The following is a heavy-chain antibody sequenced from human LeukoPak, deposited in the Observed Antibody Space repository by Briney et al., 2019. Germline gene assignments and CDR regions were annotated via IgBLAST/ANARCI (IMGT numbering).Heavy chain of an antibody. CDR3: ASSAVVAAPGDFQH. V-gene: IGHV1-69*05. J-gene: IGHJ1*01. CDR2: IIPIFGTA. Sequence: GASVKVSCKASGGTFSSYAISWLRQAPGQGLEWMGRIIPIFGTANYAQKFQGRVTITTDESTSTAYMELSSLRSEDTAVYYCASSAVVAAPGDFQHWGQGTLVTVSS. D-gene: IGHD2-15*01. CDR1: GGTFSSYA.